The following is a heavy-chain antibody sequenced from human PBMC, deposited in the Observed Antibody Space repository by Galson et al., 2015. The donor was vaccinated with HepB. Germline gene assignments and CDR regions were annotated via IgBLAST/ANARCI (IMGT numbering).Heavy chain of an antibody. CDR1: GDSVSSNSVA. CDR2: TYFRSKWYL. V-gene: IGHV6-1*01. J-gene: IGHJ3*02. Sequence: CAISGDSVSSNSVASSWIRQSPSRGLEGLGTTYFRSKWYLDYSVSMKSRIIITPDTSKNQFSLQLNFVTPEDTAVYYCVRGQSRTYNIWGQGTMVTVSS. CDR3: VRGQSRTYNI. D-gene: IGHD3-16*01.